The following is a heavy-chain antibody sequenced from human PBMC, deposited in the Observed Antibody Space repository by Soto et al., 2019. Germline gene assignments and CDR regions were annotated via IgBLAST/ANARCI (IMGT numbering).Heavy chain of an antibody. CDR2: IYYPGLT. J-gene: IGHJ5*02. CDR3: ARGKRSKTATAATGWFAP. Sequence: QLQLQESGSGLLKPSQTLSLNCSVSGDSISSGGLSWNWLRQSPGRGLEWIGYIYYPGLTYYNPSLKSRDSMSLDSSENQVSLSLSSVTAADSAVYYCARGKRSKTATAATGWFAPWGPGTLVTVSS. CDR1: GDSISSGGLS. V-gene: IGHV4-30-2*06. D-gene: IGHD2-15*01.